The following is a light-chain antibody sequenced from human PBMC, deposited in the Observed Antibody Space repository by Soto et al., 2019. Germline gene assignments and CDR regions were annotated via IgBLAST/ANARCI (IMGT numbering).Light chain of an antibody. Sequence: QSALTQPASVSGYPGQSITISCTGTSSDVGSYNLVSWYQQHPGKAPKLTIYEGSKRPSGVSNRFSGSKSGNTASLTIAGLQAEDECDYYCCSYAGSSTLDVVFGGGTKLTVL. J-gene: IGLJ2*01. CDR1: SSDVGSYNL. V-gene: IGLV2-23*01. CDR2: EGS. CDR3: CSYAGSSTLDVV.